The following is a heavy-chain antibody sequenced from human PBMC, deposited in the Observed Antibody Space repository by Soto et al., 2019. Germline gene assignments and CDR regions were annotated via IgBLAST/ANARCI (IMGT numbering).Heavy chain of an antibody. CDR2: INHSGST. J-gene: IGHJ4*02. D-gene: IGHD3-9*01. CDR1: GGSFSGYY. V-gene: IGHV4-34*01. CDR3: SRSQYEILSGYYLGY. Sequence: PSETLSLPGTVYGGSFSGYYWSRIRQPPGKGLEWIGEINHSGSTTYNPSLKSRVTMSADTSKNQFSLKLNSVTAADTAVYYCSRSQYEILSGYYLGYWGQGTRVTVSS.